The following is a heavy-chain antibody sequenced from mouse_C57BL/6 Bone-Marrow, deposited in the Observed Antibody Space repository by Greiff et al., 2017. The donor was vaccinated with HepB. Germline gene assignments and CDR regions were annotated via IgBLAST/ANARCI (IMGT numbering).Heavy chain of an antibody. CDR2: IHPNSGST. CDR3: ARPYGNPAWFAY. CDR1: GYTFTSYW. D-gene: IGHD2-1*01. Sequence: QVQLQQPGAELVKPGASVKLSCKASGYTFTSYWMHWVKQRPGQGLEWIGMIHPNSGSTNYNEKFKSKATLTVAKSSSTAYMQLSSLTSEDSAVYYCARPYGNPAWFAYWGQGTLVTVSA. V-gene: IGHV1-64*01. J-gene: IGHJ3*01.